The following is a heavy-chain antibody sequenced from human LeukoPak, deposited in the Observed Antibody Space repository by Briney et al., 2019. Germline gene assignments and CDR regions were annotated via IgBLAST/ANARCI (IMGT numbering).Heavy chain of an antibody. D-gene: IGHD6-6*01. Sequence: GGALRLSCAASGCSVRSDCRHWGRQAPWKGLVWVSRINSDGSSTNYADSVKGRFTISRDNSKNTLYLQVNSLRAEDTAVYYCARGFHEYSSSSSQDYWGQGTLVTVSS. CDR1: GCSVRSDC. V-gene: IGHV3-74*01. J-gene: IGHJ4*02. CDR2: INSDGSST. CDR3: ARGFHEYSSSSSQDY.